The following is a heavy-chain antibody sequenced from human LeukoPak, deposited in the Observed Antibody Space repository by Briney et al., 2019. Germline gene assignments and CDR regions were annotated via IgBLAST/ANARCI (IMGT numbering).Heavy chain of an antibody. D-gene: IGHD4-17*01. CDR3: ARRGDYVAFDP. J-gene: IGHJ5*02. Sequence: SETLSLTCSVSGYSISSGNYWGWIRLPPGKGLQWIGSIYHSGSTYYNPSLKSRVTISVDTSKNQFSLKLTSVTAADTAVYYCARRGDYVAFDPWGQGTLVTVSS. V-gene: IGHV4-38-2*01. CDR2: IYHSGST. CDR1: GYSISSGNY.